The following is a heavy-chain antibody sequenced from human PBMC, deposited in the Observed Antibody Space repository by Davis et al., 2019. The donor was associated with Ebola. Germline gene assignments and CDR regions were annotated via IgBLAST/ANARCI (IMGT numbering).Heavy chain of an antibody. D-gene: IGHD6-13*01. V-gene: IGHV4-61*01. J-gene: IGHJ5*02. CDR3: ASAPLIATPGALWFDP. Sequence: SETLSLTCTVSGGSVSSGYYYWSWVRQPPGKGLEWIGYIYYSGSTKNNPSLKSRVTISVDTPKNQFSLKVKYVTAADTAVYYCASAPLIATPGALWFDPWGPGTRVTVSS. CDR2: IYYSGST. CDR1: GGSVSSGYYY.